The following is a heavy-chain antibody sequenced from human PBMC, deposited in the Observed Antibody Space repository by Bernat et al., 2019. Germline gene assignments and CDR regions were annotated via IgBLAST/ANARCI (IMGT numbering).Heavy chain of an antibody. Sequence: QVQFVQSGAEVKKPGASVKVSCKASGYTFTNYAIHWVRQAPGQRLEWMGWINPANGQTMYSQKFQDRVTITRDTSATTAYMEMSSLTSEDTAVYYCAKDGGGGDNWFDPWGPGTPVTVSS. CDR3: AKDGGGGDNWFDP. CDR1: GYTFTNYA. V-gene: IGHV1-3*01. D-gene: IGHD3-16*01. CDR2: INPANGQT. J-gene: IGHJ5*02.